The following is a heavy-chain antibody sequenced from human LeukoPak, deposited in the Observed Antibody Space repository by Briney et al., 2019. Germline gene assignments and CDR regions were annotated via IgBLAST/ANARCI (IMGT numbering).Heavy chain of an antibody. V-gene: IGHV3-20*04. CDR3: ARAKYYYDSSGYYVPYYFDY. CDR2: INWNGGST. CDR1: GFTFDDYG. D-gene: IGHD3-22*01. Sequence: PGGSLRLSCAASGFTFDDYGMSWVRQAPGKGREGVSGINWNGGSTGYTDSMKGRFTISRDNAKNSLYLQMNTLRAEDTALYYCARAKYYYDSSGYYVPYYFDYWGQGTLVTVSS. J-gene: IGHJ4*02.